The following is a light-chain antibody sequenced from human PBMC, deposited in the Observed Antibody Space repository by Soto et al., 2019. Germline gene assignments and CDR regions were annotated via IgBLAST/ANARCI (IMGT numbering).Light chain of an antibody. CDR3: NSYTSSSTYV. J-gene: IGLJ1*01. CDR1: SSDVGGFNY. Sequence: QPVLTQPASVSGSPGQSITISCTGTSSDVGGFNYVSWYRQHPGKAPKLMIYDVTNRPSGVSYRFSGSKSGNTASLTISGLQAEDEADYYCNSYTSSSTYVFGTGTKVTVL. V-gene: IGLV2-14*03. CDR2: DVT.